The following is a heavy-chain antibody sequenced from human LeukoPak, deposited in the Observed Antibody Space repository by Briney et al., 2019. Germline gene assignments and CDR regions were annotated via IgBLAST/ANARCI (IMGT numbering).Heavy chain of an antibody. D-gene: IGHD2-15*01. Sequence: GGSLRLSCAASGFPFGDYYMSWIRQAPGKGPEWVSYINTGATIISYADSVRGRFTISRDNAKNSLFLQMNSLRAEDTAVYYCARVLRYCSGGNCYSGGLGYMDVWGKGTTVTISS. CDR2: INTGATII. V-gene: IGHV3-11*01. J-gene: IGHJ6*03. CDR1: GFPFGDYY. CDR3: ARVLRYCSGGNCYSGGLGYMDV.